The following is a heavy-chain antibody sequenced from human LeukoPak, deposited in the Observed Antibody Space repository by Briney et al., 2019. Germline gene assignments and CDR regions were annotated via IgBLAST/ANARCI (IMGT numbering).Heavy chain of an antibody. J-gene: IGHJ4*02. CDR2: ITSSGDGT. D-gene: IGHD3-22*01. Sequence: GGSLRLSCAASGFTFSIYTMSWVRHAPGKGLQWVSSITSSGDGTYYADSVKGRFTISRDNSENMLYLQMNSLRVEDTAVYFCAKDRPNYYGSNGHYYRRDGDYWGQGTLVTVSS. V-gene: IGHV3-23*01. CDR1: GFTFSIYT. CDR3: AKDRPNYYGSNGHYYRRDGDY.